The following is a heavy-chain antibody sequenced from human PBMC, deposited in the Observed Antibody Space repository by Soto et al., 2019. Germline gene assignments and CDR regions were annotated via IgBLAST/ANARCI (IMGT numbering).Heavy chain of an antibody. J-gene: IGHJ5*02. D-gene: IGHD6-19*01. Sequence: HPGGSLRLSCAASGFTFSSYAMHWVRQAPGKGLEWVAVISYDGSNKYYADSVKGRFTISRDNSKNTLYLQMNSLRAEDTAVYYCAREPHTAVAGGTFDPWGQGTLVTVSS. CDR2: ISYDGSNK. CDR1: GFTFSSYA. CDR3: AREPHTAVAGGTFDP. V-gene: IGHV3-30-3*01.